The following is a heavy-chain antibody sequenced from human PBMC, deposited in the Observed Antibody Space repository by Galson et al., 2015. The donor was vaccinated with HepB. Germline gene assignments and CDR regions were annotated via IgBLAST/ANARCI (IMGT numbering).Heavy chain of an antibody. J-gene: IGHJ6*02. CDR3: ATQGAVAAPDDYYYGMDV. CDR1: GYSFTSYW. Sequence: QSGAEVKKPGESLRISCKGSGYSFTSYWISWVRQMPGKGLEWMGRIDPSDSYTNYSPSFQGHVTISADKSISTAYLQWSSLKASDTAMYYCATQGAVAAPDDYYYGMDVWGQGTTVTVSS. D-gene: IGHD6-19*01. CDR2: IDPSDSYT. V-gene: IGHV5-10-1*01.